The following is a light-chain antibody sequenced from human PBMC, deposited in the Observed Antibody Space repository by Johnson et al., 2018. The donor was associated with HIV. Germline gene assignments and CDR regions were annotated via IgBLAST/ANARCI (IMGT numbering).Light chain of an antibody. CDR2: END. J-gene: IGLJ1*01. Sequence: QAVLTQPPSVSAAPGQKVTISCSGSSSNIGNNYVSWYQQLPGTAPKLLIYENDKRPSGIPDRFPGSKSGTSATLGITGLQTGDEADYYCGTWAGSLSAGGVFGTGTRPTVL. V-gene: IGLV1-51*02. CDR3: GTWAGSLSAGGV. CDR1: SSNIGNNY.